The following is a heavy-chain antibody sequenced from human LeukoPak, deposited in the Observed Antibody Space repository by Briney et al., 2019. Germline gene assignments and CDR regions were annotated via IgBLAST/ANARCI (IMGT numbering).Heavy chain of an antibody. CDR3: ARVTAVAAPWVY. J-gene: IGHJ4*02. V-gene: IGHV3-48*04. Sequence: GGSLRLSCAASGFTFSSYGLNWARQAPGKGLEWVSYISSSGTTIQYADSVEGRFTISRDNAKNSLCLQMNSLRAEDTAVYYCARVTAVAAPWVYWGQGTQVTVSS. D-gene: IGHD6-19*01. CDR2: ISSSGTTI. CDR1: GFTFSSYG.